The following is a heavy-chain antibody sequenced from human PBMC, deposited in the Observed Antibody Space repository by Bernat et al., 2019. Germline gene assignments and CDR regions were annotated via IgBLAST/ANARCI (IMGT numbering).Heavy chain of an antibody. J-gene: IGHJ4*02. CDR3: ASLFIGFTTRYDD. CDR1: GFTFSSYW. CDR2: INGDGSST. D-gene: IGHD2-2*01. V-gene: IGHV3-74*02. Sequence: VQLVESGGGVVQPGRSLRLSCAASGFTFSSYWMHWVRQAPGKGLVWISRINGDGSSTDYADSVRGRFTISRDNAKNTLYLQMNSLRNEDTGVDYCASLFIGFTTRYDDWGQGTLVTVSS.